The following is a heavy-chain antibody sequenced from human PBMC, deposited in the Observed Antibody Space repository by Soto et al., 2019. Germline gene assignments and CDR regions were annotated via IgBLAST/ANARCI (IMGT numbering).Heavy chain of an antibody. CDR3: ARHTPAISISDH. Sequence: GSLRLSCAASGFPFSDYYMSWIRQAPGKGLEWIGSIYYSGSTYYNPSLKSRVTISVDTSKNQFSLKLSSVTAADTAVYYCARHTPAISISDHWGQGTLVTVSS. J-gene: IGHJ4*02. D-gene: IGHD2-15*01. CDR1: GFPFSDYY. CDR2: IYYSGST. V-gene: IGHV4-39*01.